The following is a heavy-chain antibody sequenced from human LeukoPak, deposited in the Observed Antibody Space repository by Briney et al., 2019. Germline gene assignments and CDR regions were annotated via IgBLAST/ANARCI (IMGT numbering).Heavy chain of an antibody. Sequence: ASVKVSCKASGYTFTSYDINWVRQATGLGLEWMGWMNPNSGNTGYAQKFQGRVTMTRNTSISTAYMELSSLRSEDTAVYYCARGFSDYGDLNYWGQGTLVTVSS. CDR1: GYTFTSYD. D-gene: IGHD4-17*01. CDR3: ARGFSDYGDLNY. CDR2: MNPNSGNT. J-gene: IGHJ4*02. V-gene: IGHV1-8*01.